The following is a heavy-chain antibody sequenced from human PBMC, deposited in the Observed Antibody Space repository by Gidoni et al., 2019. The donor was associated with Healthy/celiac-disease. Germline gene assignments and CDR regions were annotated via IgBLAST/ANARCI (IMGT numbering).Heavy chain of an antibody. CDR1: GGSISSYY. CDR3: ASTIAVAGGDYYYYGMDV. Sequence: QVQLQESGPGLVKPSATLSLTCTVSGGSISSYYWSWIRQPPGKGLEWIGYIYYSGSTNYNPSLKSRVTISVDTSKNQFSLKLSSVTAADTAVYYCASTIAVAGGDYYYYGMDVWGQGTTVTVSS. J-gene: IGHJ6*02. D-gene: IGHD6-19*01. CDR2: IYYSGST. V-gene: IGHV4-59*01.